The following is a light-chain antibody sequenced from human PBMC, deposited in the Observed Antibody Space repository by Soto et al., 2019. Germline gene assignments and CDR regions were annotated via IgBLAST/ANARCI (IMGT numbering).Light chain of an antibody. V-gene: IGKV3-11*01. CDR3: QQRNNWPPAT. CDR2: DAS. CDR1: QSVGSH. J-gene: IGKJ4*01. Sequence: EIVLTQSPATLSLSPGERATLSCRASQSVGSHLAWYQHKPGQAPRLLIYDASNRATGVPARFSGGGSGTDYTLSIISLETEDFAVYYCQQRNNWPPATFGGGTKVEIK.